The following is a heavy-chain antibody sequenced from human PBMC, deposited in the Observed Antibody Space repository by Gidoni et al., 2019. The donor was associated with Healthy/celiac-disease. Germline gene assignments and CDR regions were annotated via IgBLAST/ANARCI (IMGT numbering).Heavy chain of an antibody. CDR1: RGTFRSYA. V-gene: IGHV1-69*04. J-gene: IGHJ5*02. D-gene: IGHD6-13*01. Sequence: QVQLVQSGAEVKKPGSSVKVSCKASRGTFRSYAISWVRQAPGQGLEWMGRIIPILGISNYEQKFQGRVTITADKSTSTAYMELSSLRSEDTAVYYCARGIAASGTSPNWFDPWGQGTLVTVSS. CDR3: ARGIAASGTSPNWFDP. CDR2: IIPILGIS.